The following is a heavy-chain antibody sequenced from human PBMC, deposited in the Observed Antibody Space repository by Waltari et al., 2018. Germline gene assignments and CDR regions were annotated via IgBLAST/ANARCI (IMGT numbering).Heavy chain of an antibody. CDR1: GFPVSVNY. Sequence: EVQLVESGGGLIQPGGSLRLSCAASGFPVSVNYMSWVRQAPGKGLEWVSIIFSGGSTYYADSVKGRFTISRDNSKNTLYLQMNSLRAEDTALYYCAREIVGFGMGVWGQGTTVTVSS. D-gene: IGHD1-26*01. V-gene: IGHV3-53*01. CDR3: AREIVGFGMGV. CDR2: IFSGGST. J-gene: IGHJ6*02.